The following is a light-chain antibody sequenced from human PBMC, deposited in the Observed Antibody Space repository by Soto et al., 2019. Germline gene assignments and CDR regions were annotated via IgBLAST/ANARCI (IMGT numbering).Light chain of an antibody. CDR2: GAS. V-gene: IGKV3-20*01. J-gene: IGKJ5*01. CDR3: QQYGSSHLIS. CDR1: QTVSITY. Sequence: FLTQSPCTLSLSPGESATLSCGAGQTVSITYLTWYQQKPGQAPRLLILGASKRATGIPDRFSGSGSGRDFTLTISGLEHEDFAVYYCQQYGSSHLISFGQGTRLEIK.